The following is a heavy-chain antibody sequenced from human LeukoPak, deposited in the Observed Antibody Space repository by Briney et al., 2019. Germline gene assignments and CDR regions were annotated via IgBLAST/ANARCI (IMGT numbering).Heavy chain of an antibody. V-gene: IGHV3-74*01. CDR1: GFTFSKYW. D-gene: IGHD6-19*01. CDR3: ATKQWLAPPPDS. Sequence: GRSLRLSCAASGFTFSKYWMLWVRQAPGKGLESVSRINTDGTVTTYADSVKGRFTVSRDNADNTMFLQMNSVRDEDTAEYDCATKQWLAPPPDSWGQGTPVTVSS. CDR2: INTDGTVT. J-gene: IGHJ4*02.